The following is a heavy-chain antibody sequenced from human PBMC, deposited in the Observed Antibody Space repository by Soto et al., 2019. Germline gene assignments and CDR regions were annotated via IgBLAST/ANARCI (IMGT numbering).Heavy chain of an antibody. CDR3: ARDLGYCSSTSCYADV. Sequence: GGSLRLSCAASGFTFSSYSMNWVRQAPGKGLEWVSYISSSSSTIYYADSVKGRFTISRDNAKNSLYLQMNSLRDEDTAVYYCARDLGYCSSTSCYADVWGQGTTVTVSS. V-gene: IGHV3-48*02. CDR2: ISSSSSTI. D-gene: IGHD2-2*01. CDR1: GFTFSSYS. J-gene: IGHJ6*02.